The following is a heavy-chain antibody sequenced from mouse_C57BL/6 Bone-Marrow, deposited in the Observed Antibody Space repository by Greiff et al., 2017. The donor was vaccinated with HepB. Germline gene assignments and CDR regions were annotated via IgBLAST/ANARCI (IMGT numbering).Heavy chain of an antibody. CDR3: ARPITFGGYWYFDV. CDR1: GYTFTSYW. D-gene: IGHD1-2*01. CDR2: IYPSDSET. V-gene: IGHV1-61*01. J-gene: IGHJ1*03. Sequence: QVQLQQPGAELVRPGSSVKLSCKASGYTFTSYWMDWVKQRPGQGLEWIGNIYPSDSETHYNQKFKDKATLTVDKSSSTAYMQLSSLTSEDSAVYYCARPITFGGYWYFDVWGTGTTVTVSS.